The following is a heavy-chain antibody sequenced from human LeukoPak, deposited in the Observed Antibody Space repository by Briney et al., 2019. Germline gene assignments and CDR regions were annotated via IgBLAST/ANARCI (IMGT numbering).Heavy chain of an antibody. CDR2: ITSSSSYI. CDR1: GFTFSSYT. V-gene: IGHV3-21*01. J-gene: IGHJ4*02. D-gene: IGHD1-14*01. CDR3: ARDLPIPDGSLGY. Sequence: GGSLRLSCAASGFTFSSYTMNWVRQAPGKGLEWVSSITSSSSYIYYADSVKGRFTISRDNAKNSLYLQMNSLRAEDTAMYYCARDLPIPDGSLGYWGQGTLVTVSS.